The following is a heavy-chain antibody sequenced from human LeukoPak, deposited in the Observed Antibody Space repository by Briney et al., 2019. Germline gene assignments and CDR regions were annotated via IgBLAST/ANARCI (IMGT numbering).Heavy chain of an antibody. CDR1: GFTFTKYA. CDR3: AKGFGDTTFGVVTAYDY. J-gene: IGHJ4*02. V-gene: IGHV3-23*01. D-gene: IGHD3-3*01. Sequence: GQSLRLSCAASGFTFTKYAMAWVRRAPGKGLEWVSTISGSCGATYYPDSVKGRFTISRDNSNNTLYLQMNSLDADDTALYYCAKGFGDTTFGVVTAYDYWGQGILVTVSS. CDR2: ISGSCGAT.